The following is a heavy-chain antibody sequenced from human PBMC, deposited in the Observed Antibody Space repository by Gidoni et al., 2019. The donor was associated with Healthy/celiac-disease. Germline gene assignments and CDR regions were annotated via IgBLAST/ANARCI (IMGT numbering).Heavy chain of an antibody. CDR3: ARESIAARMSYYGMDV. CDR2: IYSGGST. CDR1: ELTVSSNY. D-gene: IGHD6-6*01. Sequence: EVQLVESGGGLVQPGWSLRLPCAASELTVSSNYMSWVRQAPGKGLEWVSVIYSGGSTYYADSVKGRFTISRDKSKNTLYLQMNSLRAEDTAVYYCARESIAARMSYYGMDVWGQGTTVTVSS. J-gene: IGHJ6*02. V-gene: IGHV3-66*01.